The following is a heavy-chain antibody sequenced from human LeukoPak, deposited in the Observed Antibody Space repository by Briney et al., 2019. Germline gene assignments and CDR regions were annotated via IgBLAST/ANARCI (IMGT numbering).Heavy chain of an antibody. CDR1: GFTFSDYY. D-gene: IGHD3-22*01. CDR3: ARVPYYYDSSGYWGYFDY. CDR2: ISSSGSTI. J-gene: IGHJ4*02. V-gene: IGHV3-11*04. Sequence: PGGSLRLSCAASGFTFSDYYMSWIRQAPGQGLEWVSYISSSGSTIYYADSVKGRFTISRGNAKNSLYLQMNGLRAEDTAVYFCARVPYYYDSSGYWGYFDYWGQGTLVTVSS.